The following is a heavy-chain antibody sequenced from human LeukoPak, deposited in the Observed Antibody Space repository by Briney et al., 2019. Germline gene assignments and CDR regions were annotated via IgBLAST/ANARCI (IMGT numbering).Heavy chain of an antibody. CDR3: ARRERLGYSYGRGTLDI. J-gene: IGHJ3*02. V-gene: IGHV3-66*01. CDR1: GLSVSSNY. D-gene: IGHD5-18*01. Sequence: PGGSLRLSCVASGLSVSSNYMSWVRQAPGKGLEWVSLIYSDGTGYYADSVKGRFTISRDNSKNTLYLQMNSLRAEDTAVYYCARRERLGYSYGRGTLDIWGQGTMVTVSS. CDR2: IYSDGTG.